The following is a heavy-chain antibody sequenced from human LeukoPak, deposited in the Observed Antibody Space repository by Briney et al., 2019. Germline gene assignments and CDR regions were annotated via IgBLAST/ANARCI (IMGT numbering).Heavy chain of an antibody. D-gene: IGHD5-18*01. CDR2: ISTRGGTI. CDR1: GLLFRDYE. V-gene: IGHV3-48*03. CDR3: VRDGYSYGYDFDY. Sequence: PGGSLRLLCGASGLLFRDYEMNWVPQAPGKGLECISYISTRGGTIYYAESVEGRFTISRDNAKNALYLQMNSLRVEDTAFYYCVRDGYSYGYDFDYWGQGTLVAVSP. J-gene: IGHJ4*02.